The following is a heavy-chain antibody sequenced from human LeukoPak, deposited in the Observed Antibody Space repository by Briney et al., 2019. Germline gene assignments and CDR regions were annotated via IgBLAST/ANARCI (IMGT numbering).Heavy chain of an antibody. Sequence: ASVKVSCKASGYTFTSYGISWMRQAPGQGLEWMGWISAYNGNTNYAQKLQGRVTMTTDTSTSTAYMELRSLRSDDTAVYYCARDRDAHYYGSGSDFDYWGQGTLVTVSS. V-gene: IGHV1-18*01. D-gene: IGHD3-10*01. CDR3: ARDRDAHYYGSGSDFDY. CDR2: ISAYNGNT. J-gene: IGHJ4*02. CDR1: GYTFTSYG.